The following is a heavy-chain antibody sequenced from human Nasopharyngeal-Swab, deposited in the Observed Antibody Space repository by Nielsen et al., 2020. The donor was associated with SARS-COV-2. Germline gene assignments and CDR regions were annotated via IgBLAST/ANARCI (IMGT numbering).Heavy chain of an antibody. CDR2: FDPEDGET. D-gene: IGHD2-2*01. CDR3: ARGPPAASREYYYYYYYMDV. J-gene: IGHJ6*03. V-gene: IGHV1-24*01. Sequence: ASAKVSCKVSGYTLTELSMHWVRQAPGKGLEWMGGFDPEDGETIYAQKFQGRVTMTEDTSTDTAYMELSSLRSEDTAVYYCARGPPAASREYYYYYYYMDVWGKGTTVTVSS. CDR1: GYTLTELS.